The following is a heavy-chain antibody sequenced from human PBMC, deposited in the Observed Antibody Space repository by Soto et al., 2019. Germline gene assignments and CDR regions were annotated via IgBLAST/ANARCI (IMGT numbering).Heavy chain of an antibody. CDR3: ARGSYYDFWGGYYAYYGMDV. J-gene: IGHJ6*02. D-gene: IGHD3-3*01. Sequence: GGSLRLSCAASGFTFSSYWMHWVRQAPGKGLVWVSRINSDGSSTSYADSVKGRFTISRDNAKNTVYLQMNSLRAEDTAVYYCARGSYYDFWGGYYAYYGMDVWGQGTTVTVSS. CDR1: GFTFSSYW. V-gene: IGHV3-74*01. CDR2: INSDGSST.